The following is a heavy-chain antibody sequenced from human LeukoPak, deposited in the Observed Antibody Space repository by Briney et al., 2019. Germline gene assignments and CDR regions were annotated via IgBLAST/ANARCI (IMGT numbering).Heavy chain of an antibody. D-gene: IGHD1-26*01. Sequence: ASVKVSCKASGYIFTGYYMHWVRQAPGQGLEWMGWINPNSGGTNYAQKFQGRVTMTRDTSISTAYMELNRLKSDDTAVYYCARVLVGPPPGSDFDYWGQGTLVTVSS. V-gene: IGHV1-2*02. CDR3: ARVLVGPPPGSDFDY. CDR2: INPNSGGT. CDR1: GYIFTGYY. J-gene: IGHJ4*02.